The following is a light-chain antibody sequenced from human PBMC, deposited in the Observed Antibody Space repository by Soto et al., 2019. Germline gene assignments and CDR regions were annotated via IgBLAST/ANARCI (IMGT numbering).Light chain of an antibody. CDR3: SSFRSSSTSYV. CDR2: DVS. V-gene: IGLV2-14*03. CDR1: SREIGDSNY. Sequence: QSALTQPASVSGSPGPSITISCTGTSREIGDSNYVSWYQQHPGKAPKLVIYDVSKRPSGVSNRFSGSKSANTASLTISGLQAEDEADYYCSSFRSSSTSYVFGTGTKVTVL. J-gene: IGLJ1*01.